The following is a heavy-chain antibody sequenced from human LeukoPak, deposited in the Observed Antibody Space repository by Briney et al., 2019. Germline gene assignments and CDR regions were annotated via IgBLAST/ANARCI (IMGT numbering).Heavy chain of an antibody. CDR2: INAGNGNT. Sequence: ASVKVSCKASGYTFTSYAMHWVRQAPGQRLEWMGWINAGNGNTKYSQKFQGRVTMTEDTSTDTAYMELSSLRSEDTAVYYRATERYIVVATLGYFQHWGQGTLVTVSS. D-gene: IGHD2-21*01. CDR1: GYTFTSYA. J-gene: IGHJ1*01. V-gene: IGHV1-3*01. CDR3: ATERYIVVATLGYFQH.